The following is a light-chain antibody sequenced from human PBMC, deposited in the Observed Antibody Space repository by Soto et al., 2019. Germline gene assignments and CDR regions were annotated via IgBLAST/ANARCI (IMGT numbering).Light chain of an antibody. V-gene: IGKV3-20*01. J-gene: IGKJ2*01. Sequence: EIVLTQSPGTLSLSPGERATLSCRASQSVSSSYLAWYQQKPGQAPRLLIYGAYSRATGIPDRFSGSGSGTDFTLTISRLEPEDFAVYYCQQYGSSPLYTFGQGTQLEIK. CDR2: GAY. CDR3: QQYGSSPLYT. CDR1: QSVSSSY.